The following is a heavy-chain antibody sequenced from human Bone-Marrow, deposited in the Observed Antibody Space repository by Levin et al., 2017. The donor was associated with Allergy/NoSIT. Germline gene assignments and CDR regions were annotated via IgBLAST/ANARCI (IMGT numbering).Heavy chain of an antibody. D-gene: IGHD6-19*01. J-gene: IGHJ4*02. CDR1: GGSMRSFY. CDR3: ARGGSGWYAGY. V-gene: IGHV4-59*01. CDR2: SYYGGST. Sequence: SETLSLSCTVSGGSMRSFYWSWIRQSPGKGLEWIGYSYYGGSTHYSPFLKSRVIIWVDTSKNQVSLRLTSVTAADTAVYCCARGGSGWYAGYWGQGTLVTVSS.